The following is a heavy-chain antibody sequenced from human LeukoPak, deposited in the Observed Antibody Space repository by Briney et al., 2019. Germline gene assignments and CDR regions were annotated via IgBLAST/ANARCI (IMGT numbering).Heavy chain of an antibody. V-gene: IGHV4-38-2*02. D-gene: IGHD3-22*01. Sequence: SETLSLTCAVSGYSISSGYFWAWIRQPPGEGREGIGSISHRGSSYFKPSLKRRVIISVKSSNNQFSLNLTSVTAADTATYYCARDGYYYDGSFEYWGQGIRVAVSS. CDR1: GYSISSGYF. CDR2: ISHRGSS. CDR3: ARDGYYYDGSFEY. J-gene: IGHJ4*02.